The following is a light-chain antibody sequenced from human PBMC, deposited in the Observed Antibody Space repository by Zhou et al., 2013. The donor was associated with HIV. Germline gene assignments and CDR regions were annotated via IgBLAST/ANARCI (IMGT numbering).Light chain of an antibody. Sequence: GDRVTITCRASQDIRNSSAWYQQKPGKAPKLLIYAASTLQSGVPSRFSGGGSGTEFTLTISSLQPEDFATYYCQQVNNYPRTFGQGTKVEIK. CDR1: QDIRNS. CDR3: QQVNNYPRT. V-gene: IGKV1-9*01. CDR2: AAS. J-gene: IGKJ1*01.